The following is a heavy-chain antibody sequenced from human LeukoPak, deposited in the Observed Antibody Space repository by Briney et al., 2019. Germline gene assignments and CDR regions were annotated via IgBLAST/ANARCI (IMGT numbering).Heavy chain of an antibody. CDR1: SGSISSYY. D-gene: IGHD3-10*01. CDR3: ARGSLLWFGELRLDAFDI. J-gene: IGHJ3*02. V-gene: IGHV4-4*07. CDR2: IYTSGST. Sequence: SETLSLTCTVSSGSISSYYWSWIRQPAGKGLEWIGRIYTSGSTNYNPSLKSRVTMSVDTSKNQFSLKLSSVTAADTAVYYCARGSLLWFGELRLDAFDIWGQGTMVTVSS.